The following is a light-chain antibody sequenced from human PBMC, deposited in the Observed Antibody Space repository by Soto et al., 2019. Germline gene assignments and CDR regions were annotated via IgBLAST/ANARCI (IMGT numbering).Light chain of an antibody. CDR3: SSFTSRNTDV. V-gene: IGLV2-14*01. CDR2: DVS. J-gene: IGLJ1*01. CDR1: SSDIGGYNY. Sequence: QSALTQPASVSGSPGQSTTISCTGTSSDIGGYNYVSWYQQLPGEAPKLIIYDVSDRPSGVSPRFSGSKSGNTASLTISGLQAEDEGDYYCSSFTSRNTDVFGAGTKVTVL.